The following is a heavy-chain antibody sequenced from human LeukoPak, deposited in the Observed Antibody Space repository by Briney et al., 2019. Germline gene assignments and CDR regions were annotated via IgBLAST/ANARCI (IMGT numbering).Heavy chain of an antibody. J-gene: IGHJ6*02. D-gene: IGHD3-16*01. Sequence: SETLSLTCSVSGGSINSYYWSWIRQPPGKGLEWIGYIYYSGSIKYNPSLKSRVTMSVDTSKNQFSLKLSSVTAADTAVYYCARGALNTWYGMDVWGQGTTVTVSS. CDR3: ARGALNTWYGMDV. CDR1: GGSINSYY. V-gene: IGHV4-59*01. CDR2: IYYSGSI.